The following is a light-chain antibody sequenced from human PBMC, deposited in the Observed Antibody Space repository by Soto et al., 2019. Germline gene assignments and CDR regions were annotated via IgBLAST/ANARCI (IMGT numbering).Light chain of an antibody. V-gene: IGLV4-60*03. CDR2: LEGGTY. CDR1: SGHSGHI. Sequence: QSVLTQSSSASASLGSSVKLTCTLSSGHSGHIIAWHQQQPGKAPRYLMELEGGTYNQGSGVPDRYSGSSSGPDRYLTISNLQSEDEADYYCETWDSYTHVFGTGTKVTVL. CDR3: ETWDSYTHV. J-gene: IGLJ1*01.